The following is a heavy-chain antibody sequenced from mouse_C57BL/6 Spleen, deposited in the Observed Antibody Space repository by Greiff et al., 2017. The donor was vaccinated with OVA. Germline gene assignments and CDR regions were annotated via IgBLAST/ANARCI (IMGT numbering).Heavy chain of an antibody. CDR1: GYAFSSYW. CDR3: ARSCGSSSFWFAD. J-gene: IGHJ3*01. V-gene: IGHV1-80*01. Sequence: QVQLKESGAELVKPGASVKISCKASGYAFSSYWMNWVKQRPGQGLEWIGQIYPGDGDTNYNGKFKGKATLTADKSSSTAYMQLSSLTSGDSAVYFCARSCGSSSFWFADWGQGTLVTVSA. D-gene: IGHD1-1*01. CDR2: IYPGDGDT.